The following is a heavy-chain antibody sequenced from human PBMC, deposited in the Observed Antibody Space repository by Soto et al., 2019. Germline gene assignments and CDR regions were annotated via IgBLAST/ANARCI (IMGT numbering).Heavy chain of an antibody. J-gene: IGHJ4*02. CDR1: GFIFSRYW. CDR3: LKGGSYDNSGYVDY. CDR2: INSDGSST. D-gene: IGHD3-22*01. V-gene: IGHV3-74*01. Sequence: GSLRLSCAASGFIFSRYWFHWVRQVPGKGLVWVSRINSDGSSTSYADSVKGRFTISRDNAKNTVYLQMNSLRAEDTAVYYCLKGGSYDNSGYVDYWGQGTLVTVSS.